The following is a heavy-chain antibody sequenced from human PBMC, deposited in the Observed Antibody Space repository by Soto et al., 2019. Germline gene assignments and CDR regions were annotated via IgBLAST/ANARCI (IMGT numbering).Heavy chain of an antibody. CDR3: ARTDGSGEDYYYGMDV. Sequence: QVQLQESGPGLVKPSETLSLTCTVSGGSISSYYWSWIRQPPGKGLEWIGYIYYSGSTNYNPSLKSRVTISVDPSKNQFSLKLSSVTAADTAVYYCARTDGSGEDYYYGMDVWGQGTTVTVSS. CDR2: IYYSGST. D-gene: IGHD3-10*01. CDR1: GGSISSYY. J-gene: IGHJ6*02. V-gene: IGHV4-59*01.